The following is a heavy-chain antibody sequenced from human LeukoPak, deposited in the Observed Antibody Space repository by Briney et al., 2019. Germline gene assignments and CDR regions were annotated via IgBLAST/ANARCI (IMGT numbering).Heavy chain of an antibody. D-gene: IGHD6-19*01. CDR2: IYSGGSS. CDR1: GFSVSSNY. J-gene: IGHJ1*01. CDR3: ARAPSAQWYFQH. Sequence: PGGSLRLSCAASGFSVSSNYMSWVRQAPGKGLEWASVIYSGGSSYYGDSVKGRFTISRDNSKNTLYLQMNSLRAEDTAVYYCARAPSAQWYFQHWGQGTLVIVSS. V-gene: IGHV3-53*01.